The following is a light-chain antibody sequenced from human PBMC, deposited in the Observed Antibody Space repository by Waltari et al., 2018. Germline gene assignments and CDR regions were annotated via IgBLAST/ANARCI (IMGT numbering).Light chain of an antibody. CDR2: WAS. J-gene: IGKJ1*01. CDR1: QSLLYTSNNKNY. Sequence: DIVMTQSPDSLAVSLGERATINCKSSQSLLYTSNNKNYLAWYQQKQGQPPKLLIYWASTRESGVPDRFSGSGSGTDFTLTISSLQAEDVAVYYCHHYYSTPRTFGQGTKVEIK. CDR3: HHYYSTPRT. V-gene: IGKV4-1*01.